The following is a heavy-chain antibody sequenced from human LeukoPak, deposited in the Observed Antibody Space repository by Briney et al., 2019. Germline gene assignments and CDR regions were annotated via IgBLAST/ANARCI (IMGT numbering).Heavy chain of an antibody. D-gene: IGHD3-22*01. V-gene: IGHV4-39*07. CDR2: IYYSGST. CDR1: GGSISSSSYF. J-gene: IGHJ4*02. Sequence: SETLSLTCTVSGGSISSSSYFWGWIRQPPGNGLEWIGSIYYSGSTYYNPSLKSRVTISVDTSKNQFSLKLSSVTAADTAVYYCARDRDSSGYYKPWGQGTLVTVSS. CDR3: ARDRDSSGYYKP.